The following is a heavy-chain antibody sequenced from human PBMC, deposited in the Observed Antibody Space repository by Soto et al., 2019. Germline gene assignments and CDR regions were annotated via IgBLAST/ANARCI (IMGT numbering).Heavy chain of an antibody. V-gene: IGHV1-3*01. J-gene: IGHJ6*02. D-gene: IGHD2-2*01. CDR1: GYTFTSYA. CDR3: ARGDRCSSTSCYEIYYYYGMDV. CDR2: INAGNGNT. Sequence: GASVKVSCKASGYTFTSYAMHWVRQAPGQRLEWMGWINAGNGNTKYSQKFQGRVTITRDTSASTAYMELSSLRSEDTAVYYCARGDRCSSTSCYEIYYYYGMDVWGQGTTVTVSS.